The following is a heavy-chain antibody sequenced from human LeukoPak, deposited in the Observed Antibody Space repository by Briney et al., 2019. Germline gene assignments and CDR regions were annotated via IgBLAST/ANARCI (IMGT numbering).Heavy chain of an antibody. CDR2: IYYTGTT. CDR3: ARLRIAAAGVYYYYCYMDV. CDR1: GGSISSYY. V-gene: IGHV4-59*12. D-gene: IGHD6-13*01. Sequence: KASETLSLTCTVSGGSISSYYWSWIRQLPGKGLEWVGYIYYTGTTNYNPSLKSRVTISLDTSKNQFSLKLSSVTAADTAVYYCARLRIAAAGVYYYYCYMDVWGKGTTVTISS. J-gene: IGHJ6*03.